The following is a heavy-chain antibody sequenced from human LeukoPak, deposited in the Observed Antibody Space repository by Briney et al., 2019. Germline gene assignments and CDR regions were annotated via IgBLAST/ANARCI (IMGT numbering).Heavy chain of an antibody. V-gene: IGHV1-69*05. J-gene: IGHJ4*02. D-gene: IGHD3-22*01. CDR2: IIPIFGTA. Sequence: SVKVSCKASGGTFSSYAISWVRQAPGQGLEWMGRIIPIFGTANYAQKFQGRVTITTDESTSTAYMELSSLRSEDTAVYYCAREARSVYSSGSHWGKWGQGTPVTVSS. CDR1: GGTFSSYA. CDR3: AREARSVYSSGSHWGK.